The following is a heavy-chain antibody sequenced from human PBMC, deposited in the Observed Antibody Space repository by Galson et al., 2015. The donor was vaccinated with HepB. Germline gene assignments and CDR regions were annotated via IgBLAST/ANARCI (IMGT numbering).Heavy chain of an antibody. CDR3: ARGGYSSGWYSWFDP. Sequence: SVKVSCKASGGTFSSYAISWVRQAPGRGLEWMGGIIPIFGTANYAQKFQGRVTITADESTSTAYMELSSLRSEDTAVYYCARGGYSSGWYSWFDPWGQGTLVTVSS. CDR2: IIPIFGTA. V-gene: IGHV1-69*13. J-gene: IGHJ5*02. D-gene: IGHD6-19*01. CDR1: GGTFSSYA.